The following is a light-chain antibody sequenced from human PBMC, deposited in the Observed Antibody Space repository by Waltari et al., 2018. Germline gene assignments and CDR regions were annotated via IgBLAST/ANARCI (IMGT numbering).Light chain of an antibody. J-gene: IGLJ3*02. CDR3: QSYDDSLSGYV. CDR1: SATIRAGHE. CDR2: TNL. V-gene: IGLV1-40*01. Sequence: QSLLTQPPSVSGAPGQRVTISCTVSSATIRAGHEVHWYQQLPGRAPRLLLSTNLQRPSGVPDRISGSNSGTSASLVITGLQAEDEAEFYCQSYDDSLSGYVFGGGTKLTVL.